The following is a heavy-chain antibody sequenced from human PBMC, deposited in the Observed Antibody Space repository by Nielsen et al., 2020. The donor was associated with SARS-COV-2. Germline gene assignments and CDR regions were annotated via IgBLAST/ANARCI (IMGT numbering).Heavy chain of an antibody. Sequence: GESLKISCKGSGYSFTSYWIGWVRQMPGKGLEWMGRIDPSDSYTNYSPSFQGHVTISADKSIGTAYLQWSSLKASDTAMYYCARHGGLFYMDVWGKGTTVTVSS. V-gene: IGHV5-10-1*01. CDR3: ARHGGLFYMDV. CDR1: GYSFTSYW. CDR2: IDPSDSYT. D-gene: IGHD3-3*01. J-gene: IGHJ6*03.